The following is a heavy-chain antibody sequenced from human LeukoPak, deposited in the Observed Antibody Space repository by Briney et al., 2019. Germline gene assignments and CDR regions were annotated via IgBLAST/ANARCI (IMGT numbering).Heavy chain of an antibody. Sequence: GGSLRLSCAASGFTLSSYWMHWVRQAPGKGLVWVSHINSDGRSTTYADSVKGRFTISRDNAKNTLYLQMNSLRAEDTAVYYCARVDWNLGGAFDYWGQGALVTVSS. D-gene: IGHD3-16*01. J-gene: IGHJ4*02. CDR3: ARVDWNLGGAFDY. V-gene: IGHV3-74*01. CDR2: INSDGRST. CDR1: GFTLSSYW.